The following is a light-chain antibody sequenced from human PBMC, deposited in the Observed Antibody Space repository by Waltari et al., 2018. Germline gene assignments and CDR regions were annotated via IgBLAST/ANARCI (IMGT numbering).Light chain of an antibody. Sequence: EIVMTQSSATLSVSLGARATLTGRAGQSVSSNLAWYQQKPGQAPRLLIYGASTRATGIPARFSGSGSGTEFTLPISSLQSEDFAVYYCQQYNNLPRTFGQGTKVEIK. CDR1: QSVSSN. CDR2: GAS. V-gene: IGKV3-15*01. CDR3: QQYNNLPRT. J-gene: IGKJ1*01.